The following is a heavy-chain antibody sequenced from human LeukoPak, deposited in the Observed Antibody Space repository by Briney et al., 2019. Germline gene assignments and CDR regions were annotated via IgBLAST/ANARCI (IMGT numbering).Heavy chain of an antibody. CDR1: GGTFSSYA. V-gene: IGHV1-69*04. Sequence: GASVKVSCKASGGTFSSYAISWVRQAPGQGLEWMGRIIPILGIANYAQKFQGRVTITADKSTSTAYMELSSLRSEDTAVYYCARNYSDSSGYYNNNWFDPWGQGTLVTVSS. CDR3: ARNYSDSSGYYNNNWFDP. D-gene: IGHD3-22*01. J-gene: IGHJ5*02. CDR2: IIPILGIA.